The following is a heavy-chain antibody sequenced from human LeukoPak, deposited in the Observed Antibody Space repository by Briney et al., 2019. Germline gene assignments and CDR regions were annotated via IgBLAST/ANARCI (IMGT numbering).Heavy chain of an antibody. CDR2: IKSKTDGGTT. D-gene: IGHD3-22*01. Sequence: GGSLRLSCVVSEVTLGRYAMSWVRQAPGKGLEWVGRIKSKTDGGTTDYAAPVKGRFTISRDDSKNTLYLQMNSLKTEDTAVYYCTTDYYDSSGYRTLDYWGQGTLVTVSS. J-gene: IGHJ4*02. CDR3: TTDYYDSSGYRTLDY. V-gene: IGHV3-15*01. CDR1: EVTLGRYA.